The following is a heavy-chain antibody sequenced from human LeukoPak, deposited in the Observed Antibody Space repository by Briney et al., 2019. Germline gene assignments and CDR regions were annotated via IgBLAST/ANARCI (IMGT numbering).Heavy chain of an antibody. D-gene: IGHD5-24*01. CDR2: ISSGERT. CDR1: GFPVSSNY. V-gene: IGHV3-66*01. Sequence: GGSLRLSCAASGFPVSSNYMSWVRQAPGKGLEWVSLISSGERTNYADSVKGRFTNSRDNSKNTLYLQMNGLRAEDTAVYYCARGDQDYGLDVWGQGTTVAVSS. CDR3: ARGDQDYGLDV. J-gene: IGHJ6*02.